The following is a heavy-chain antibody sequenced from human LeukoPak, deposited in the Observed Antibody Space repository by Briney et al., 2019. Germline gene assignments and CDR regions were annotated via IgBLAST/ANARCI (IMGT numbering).Heavy chain of an antibody. CDR3: ARGGYATFSFDY. Sequence: GGSLRLSCAASGFTFSSYAMSWVRQAPGKGLEWVSAISGSGGSTYYADSVKGRFTISRDNSKNTLYLQMNSLRAEDTAVYYCARGGYATFSFDYWGQGTLVTVSS. V-gene: IGHV3-23*01. J-gene: IGHJ4*02. CDR1: GFTFSSYA. CDR2: ISGSGGST. D-gene: IGHD3-16*01.